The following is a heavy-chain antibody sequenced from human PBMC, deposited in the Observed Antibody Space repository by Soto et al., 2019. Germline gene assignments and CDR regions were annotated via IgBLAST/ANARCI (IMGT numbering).Heavy chain of an antibody. CDR2: FFLFFGTA. CDR3: ARFSVAYYDILTGTRRYDAFDI. J-gene: IGHJ3*02. D-gene: IGHD3-9*01. V-gene: IGHV1-69*13. CDR1: GGTFSSYA. Sequence: GASVKVSCKASGGTFSSYAISWVRQAPGQGLEWMGGFFLFFGTANYAQKFQGRVTITADESTSTAYMELSSLRSEDTAVFYCARFSVAYYDILTGTRRYDAFDIWGQGTMVTVSS.